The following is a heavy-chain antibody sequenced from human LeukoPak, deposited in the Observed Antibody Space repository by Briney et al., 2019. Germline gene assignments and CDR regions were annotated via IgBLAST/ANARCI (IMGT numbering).Heavy chain of an antibody. D-gene: IGHD3-22*01. Sequence: ASVKVSCKASGGTFSSYAISWVRQAPGQGLEWMGGIIPIFGTANYAQKFQGRVTITTDESTSTAYMELSSLRSEDTAVYYCARGPGGSGYYRTKYYFDYWGQGTLVTVSS. CDR2: IIPIFGTA. CDR3: ARGPGGSGYYRTKYYFDY. CDR1: GGTFSSYA. J-gene: IGHJ4*02. V-gene: IGHV1-69*05.